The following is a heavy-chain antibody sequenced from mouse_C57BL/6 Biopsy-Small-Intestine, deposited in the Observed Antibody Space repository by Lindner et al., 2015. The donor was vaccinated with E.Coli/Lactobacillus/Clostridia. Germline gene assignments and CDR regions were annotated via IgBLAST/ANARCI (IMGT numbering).Heavy chain of an antibody. CDR1: GGTFSSYT. J-gene: IGHJ1*01. CDR3: ARATIMCDTTSCISTEGRYFDL. V-gene: IGHV1-4*01. D-gene: IGHD2-10*02. Sequence: SVKVSCKASGGTFSSYTVNWVRQAPGQGLQWVGGIIPIFNEANYAQDFRDRATITTDKSTDTAYMELHNLRSEDTAVYYCARATIMCDTTSCISTEGRYFDLWGRGTLVSVSS. CDR2: IIPIFNEA.